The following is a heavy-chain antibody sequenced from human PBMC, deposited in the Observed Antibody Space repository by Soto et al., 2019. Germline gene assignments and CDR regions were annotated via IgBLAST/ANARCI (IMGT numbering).Heavy chain of an antibody. J-gene: IGHJ4*02. V-gene: IGHV1-2*04. CDR3: ARDPNYYDSSGYSFYFDY. D-gene: IGHD3-22*01. Sequence: ASVKVSCKASGYTFTGYYMHWVRQAPVQGLEWMGWINPNSGGTNYAQKFQGWVTMTRDTSISTAYMELSRLRSDDTAVYYCARDPNYYDSSGYSFYFDYWGQGTLVTVSS. CDR2: INPNSGGT. CDR1: GYTFTGYY.